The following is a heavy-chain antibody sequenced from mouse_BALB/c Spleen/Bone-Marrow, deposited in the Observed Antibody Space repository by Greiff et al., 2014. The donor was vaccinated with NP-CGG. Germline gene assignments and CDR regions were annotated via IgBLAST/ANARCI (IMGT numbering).Heavy chain of an antibody. CDR3: AIYFYGSSMFAY. J-gene: IGHJ3*01. D-gene: IGHD1-1*01. CDR1: GFNIKDTY. V-gene: IGHV14-3*02. CDR2: IDPANGNT. Sequence: EVQLQQSGAELVKPGASVKLSCTASGFNIKDTYMHWVKQRPEQGLEWIGRIDPANGNTKYDPKFQGKATITADTSSNTAYLQPSTLTSEDTALYYCAIYFYGSSMFAYWGQGTLVTVSA.